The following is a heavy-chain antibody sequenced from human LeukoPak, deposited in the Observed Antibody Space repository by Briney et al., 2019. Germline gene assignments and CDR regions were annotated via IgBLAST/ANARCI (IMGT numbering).Heavy chain of an antibody. CDR1: GGSISTYY. D-gene: IGHD3-16*01. V-gene: IGHV4-59*01. CDR2: IYYSGST. CDR3: ARGSYGGSLDY. Sequence: PSETLSLTCTVSGGSISTYYWSWIRQPPGKGLEWIAYIYYSGSTNYNPSLKSRVTVSVDTSKNQFSLKLSFVTAADTAVYYCARGSYGGSLDYWGQGTLVTVSS. J-gene: IGHJ4*02.